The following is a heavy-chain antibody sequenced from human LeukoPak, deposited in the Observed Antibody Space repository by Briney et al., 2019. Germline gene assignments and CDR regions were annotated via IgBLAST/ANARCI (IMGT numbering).Heavy chain of an antibody. CDR3: ATNPYVTFYSMDV. CDR2: INSISGGT. Sequence: ASVKVSCKASGYTFTGYYIHWVRQAPGQGLEWMGWINSISGGTQYAQKFQGRVTMTSDTSISTAYMELSRLTSDDTAVYYCATNPYVTFYSMDVWGQGTTATVYS. V-gene: IGHV1-2*02. D-gene: IGHD3-10*02. CDR1: GYTFTGYY. J-gene: IGHJ6*02.